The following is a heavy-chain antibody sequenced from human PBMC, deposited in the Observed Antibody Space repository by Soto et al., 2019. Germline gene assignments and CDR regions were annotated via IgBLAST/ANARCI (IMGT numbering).Heavy chain of an antibody. Sequence: QVQLHESGPGLVKPSETLSLTCTVSGGSISNYYWTWIRQPPGRALEWIGFISYSGSTSYSPSLKSRVTLAVDMSKNQFSLRLSSVTAADTAVYYCARYSGTYYVYWGQGTLVTVSS. J-gene: IGHJ4*02. D-gene: IGHD1-26*01. CDR2: ISYSGST. CDR3: ARYSGTYYVY. V-gene: IGHV4-59*01. CDR1: GGSISNYY.